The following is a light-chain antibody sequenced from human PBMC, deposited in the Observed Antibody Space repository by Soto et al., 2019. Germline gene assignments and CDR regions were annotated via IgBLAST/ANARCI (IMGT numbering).Light chain of an antibody. CDR3: QQYDNLFT. CDR1: QDISNY. J-gene: IGKJ4*01. Sequence: DIQMTQSPSSLSASVGDRVTITCQASQDISNYLNWYQQKPGKAPKLLIYDASNLETGVPSRFSGSGSATDFTFTISSLQPEDIATYYCQQYDNLFTFGGGTKVEIK. CDR2: DAS. V-gene: IGKV1-33*01.